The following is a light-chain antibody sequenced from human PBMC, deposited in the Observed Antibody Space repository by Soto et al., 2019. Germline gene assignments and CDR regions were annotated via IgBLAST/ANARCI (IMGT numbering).Light chain of an antibody. Sequence: DTQLTQSPSSLSASVGDSITITCRASRDIGSDLSWYQQKPGQAPTLLIYKASSLDSGVPYRVSGSGSGTEVTLTISSLQTDDFVTYYCQQYKTYPWTFGQGTKVDI. CDR1: RDIGSD. J-gene: IGKJ1*01. CDR2: KAS. CDR3: QQYKTYPWT. V-gene: IGKV1-17*01.